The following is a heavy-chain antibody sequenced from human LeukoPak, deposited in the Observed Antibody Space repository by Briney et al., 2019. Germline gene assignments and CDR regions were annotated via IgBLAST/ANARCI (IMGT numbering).Heavy chain of an antibody. Sequence: GGSLRLSCAASGFIFNTYVMHWVRQAPGKGLEWLAFIRYDGSNKNYADSVRGRFTISRDNSKNTLYLQMNSLSAEDTAVYYCATSLYSGSLFRYWGQGTLVTVSS. CDR2: IRYDGSNK. CDR1: GFIFNTYV. D-gene: IGHD6-25*01. V-gene: IGHV3-30*02. J-gene: IGHJ4*02. CDR3: ATSLYSGSLFRY.